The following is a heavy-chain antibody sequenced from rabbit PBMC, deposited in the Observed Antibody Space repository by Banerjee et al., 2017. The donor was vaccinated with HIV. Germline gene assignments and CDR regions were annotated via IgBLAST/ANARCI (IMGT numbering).Heavy chain of an antibody. D-gene: IGHD4-1*01. J-gene: IGHJ3*01. CDR2: IDPIFGST. CDR3: ARDLAGVIGWNFGL. Sequence: SGFDFSGSYWMTWVRQAPGKGLEWIGYIDPIFGSTYYASWVNGRFTISSHNAQNTLYLQLNSLTAADTATYFCARDLAGVIGWNFGLWGQGTLVTVS. CDR1: GFDFSGSYW. V-gene: IGHV1S7*01.